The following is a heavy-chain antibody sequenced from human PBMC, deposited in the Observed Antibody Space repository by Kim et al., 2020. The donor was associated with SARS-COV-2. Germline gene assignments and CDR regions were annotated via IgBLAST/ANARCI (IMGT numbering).Heavy chain of an antibody. J-gene: IGHJ6*03. CDR1: GYTFTSYD. Sequence: ASVKVSCKASGYTFTSYDINWVRQATGQGLEWMGWMNPNSGNTGYAQKFQGRVTMTRNTSISTAYMELSSLRTEDTAVYYCARGGRVPEEITIFGVASYYYYMDVWGKGTKVTVSS. CDR2: MNPNSGNT. V-gene: IGHV1-8*01. CDR3: ARGGRVPEEITIFGVASYYYYMDV. D-gene: IGHD3-3*01.